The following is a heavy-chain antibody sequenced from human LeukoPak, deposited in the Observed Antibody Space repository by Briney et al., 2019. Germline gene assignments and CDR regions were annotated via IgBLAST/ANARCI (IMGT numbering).Heavy chain of an antibody. J-gene: IGHJ6*03. V-gene: IGHV4-39*01. CDR2: VYYSGST. CDR3: ATTDYYYFVDV. CDR1: GGSISSSSYY. Sequence: SETLSLTCSVSGGSISSSSYYWGVIRQPPGKGLEWIGSVYYSGSTYYNPSLKSRLTISVDMSKNQFSLKLSSVTASDTAVYYCATTDYYYFVDVWGKGTAVTVSS.